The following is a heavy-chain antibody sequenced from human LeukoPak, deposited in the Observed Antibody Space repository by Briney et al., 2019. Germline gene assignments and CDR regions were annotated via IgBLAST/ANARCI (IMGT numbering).Heavy chain of an antibody. D-gene: IGHD3-22*01. CDR2: IKSKTDGGTT. CDR1: GFTFSNAW. V-gene: IGHV3-15*01. Sequence: GGSLRLSCAAPGFTFSNAWMSWVRQAPGKGLEWVGRIKSKTDGGTTDYAAPVKGRFTISRDDSKNTLYLQMNSLKTEDTAVYYCTTADYYDSSGYDYYYYGMDVWGQGTTVTVSS. CDR3: TTADYYDSSGYDYYYYGMDV. J-gene: IGHJ6*02.